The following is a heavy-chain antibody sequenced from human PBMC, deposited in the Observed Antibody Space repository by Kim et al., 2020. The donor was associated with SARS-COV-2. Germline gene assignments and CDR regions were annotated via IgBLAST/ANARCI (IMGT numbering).Heavy chain of an antibody. CDR1: GFTFSSYS. D-gene: IGHD2-2*01. J-gene: IGHJ6*02. CDR3: ARDPYCSSTSCYSDYYYGMDV. V-gene: IGHV3-21*04. Sequence: GGSLRLSCAASGFTFSSYSMNWVRQAPGKGLEWVSSISSSSSYIYYADSVKGRFTISRDNAKNSLYLQMNSLRAEDTAVYYCARDPYCSSTSCYSDYYYGMDVWGQGTTVTVSS. CDR2: ISSSSSYI.